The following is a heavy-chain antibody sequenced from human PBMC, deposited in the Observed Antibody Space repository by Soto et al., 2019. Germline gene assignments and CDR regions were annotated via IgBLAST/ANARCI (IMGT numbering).Heavy chain of an antibody. J-gene: IGHJ4*02. CDR3: GRDVGNYYDRSPTGKFDF. Sequence: SETLSLTCAVSGVSISTSHWWSWVRQSPGKGLEWIGEIHHSGTTNSNPSLKNRVTMSVDKSKNQFSLKLNSVTAADTALYYCGRDVGNYYDRSPTGKFDFWGQGTLVTVSS. CDR2: IHHSGTT. V-gene: IGHV4-4*02. CDR1: GVSISTSHW. D-gene: IGHD3-22*01.